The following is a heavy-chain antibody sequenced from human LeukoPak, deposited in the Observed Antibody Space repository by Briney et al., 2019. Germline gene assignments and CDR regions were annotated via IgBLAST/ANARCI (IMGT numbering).Heavy chain of an antibody. J-gene: IGHJ5*02. Sequence: SETLSLTCTVSGGSINIIGYYWGWIRQPPEKGLEWIGSIYYRGSTYYNPSLKSRVTISQDTSKNHFSLELSSVTAADTAVYYCARRKAAAGIGGWFDPWGQGTLVTVSS. D-gene: IGHD6-13*01. CDR3: ARRKAAAGIGGWFDP. V-gene: IGHV4-39*02. CDR1: GGSINIIGYY. CDR2: IYYRGST.